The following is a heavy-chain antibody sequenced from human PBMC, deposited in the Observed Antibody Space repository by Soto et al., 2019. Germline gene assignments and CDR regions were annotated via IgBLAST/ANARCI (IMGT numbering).Heavy chain of an antibody. V-gene: IGHV3-48*03. CDR1: VFTFISYE. J-gene: IGHJ4*02. Sequence: GWSLRLSCASSVFTFISYEMNWVRQAPGKGLEWVSYISSSGSTIYYADSVKGRFTISRDNAKNSLYLQMNSLRAEDTAVYYCARPFLGYSIDYWGQGTLVTVSS. CDR2: ISSSGSTI. D-gene: IGHD5-18*01. CDR3: ARPFLGYSIDY.